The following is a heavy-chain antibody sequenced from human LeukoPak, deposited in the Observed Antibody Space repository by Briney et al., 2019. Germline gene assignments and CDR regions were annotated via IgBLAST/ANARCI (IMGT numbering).Heavy chain of an antibody. D-gene: IGHD3-22*01. CDR2: INVDGRTT. Sequence: GGSLRLSCAASGFTFSSYWMHWVRQAPGKGLVWVSRINVDGRTTSYVDSVKGRFTISGDNAKNTLYLQMNSLRAEDTAVYYCARDSTPYYDSSGYYLDYWGQGALVTVSS. CDR1: GFTFSSYW. V-gene: IGHV3-74*01. CDR3: ARDSTPYYDSSGYYLDY. J-gene: IGHJ4*02.